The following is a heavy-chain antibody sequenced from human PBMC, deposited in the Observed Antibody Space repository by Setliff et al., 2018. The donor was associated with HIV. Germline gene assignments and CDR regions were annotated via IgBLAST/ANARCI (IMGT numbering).Heavy chain of an antibody. CDR2: IFYSGNT. CDR1: GGSISNITYF. CDR3: ARHITGWYDYYYYMDV. J-gene: IGHJ6*03. D-gene: IGHD6-19*01. Sequence: PSETLSLTCTVSGGSISNITYFWGWIRQPPGKGLEWIGSIFYSGNTYYNPSLKSRVTISVDTSKNQFSLKLRSVTAADTAVYYCARHITGWYDYYYYMDVWGKGNTVNVSS. V-gene: IGHV4-39*01.